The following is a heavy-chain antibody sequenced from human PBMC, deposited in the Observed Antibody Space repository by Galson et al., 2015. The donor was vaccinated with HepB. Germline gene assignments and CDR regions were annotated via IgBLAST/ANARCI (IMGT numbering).Heavy chain of an antibody. V-gene: IGHV1-69*04. CDR1: GGTFSTYA. CDR2: ILPIRDIA. Sequence: SCKASGGTFSTYAVNWVRQAPGQGLAWMGRILPIRDIANYAQKFQGRVTITADKSTSTAYMELTNLRSEDTALYYCSRGAVPAANAPFDYWGQGTLVTVSS. D-gene: IGHD2-2*01. J-gene: IGHJ4*02. CDR3: SRGAVPAANAPFDY.